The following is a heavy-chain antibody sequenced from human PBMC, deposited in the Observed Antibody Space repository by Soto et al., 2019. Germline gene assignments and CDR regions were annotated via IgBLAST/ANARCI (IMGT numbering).Heavy chain of an antibody. CDR3: ARDGHQMVVPAATGADWFDP. V-gene: IGHV1-69*13. CDR1: GGTFSSYA. D-gene: IGHD2-2*01. CDR2: IIPIFGTA. J-gene: IGHJ5*02. Sequence: ASVKVSCKASGGTFSSYAISWVRQAPGQGLEWMGGIIPIFGTANYAQKFQGRVTITADESTSTAYMELSSLRSEDTAVYYCARDGHQMVVPAATGADWFDPWGQGXLVTVS.